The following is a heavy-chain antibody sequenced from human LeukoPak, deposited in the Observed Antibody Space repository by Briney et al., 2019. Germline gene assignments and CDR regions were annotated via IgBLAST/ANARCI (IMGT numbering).Heavy chain of an antibody. CDR3: VRAYNREAVTGPTNAPFDY. CDR1: GYTFTNYY. D-gene: IGHD6-19*01. CDR2: INHSDGSR. Sequence: GAPVKISCKASGYTFTNYYMHWVRQAPGQGLEWMGIINHSDGSRSYAQKFQGRVTMTRDTSKSTVYMELSSLRSEDTAAYYCVRAYNREAVTGPTNAPFDYWGQGTLVPVSS. V-gene: IGHV1-46*01. J-gene: IGHJ4*02.